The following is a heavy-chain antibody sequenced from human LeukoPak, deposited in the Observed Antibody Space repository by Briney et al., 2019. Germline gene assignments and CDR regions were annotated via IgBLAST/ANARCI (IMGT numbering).Heavy chain of an antibody. J-gene: IGHJ6*02. CDR3: ARLASSSWPLYYYYGMDV. CDR1: GYTFTSYD. D-gene: IGHD6-13*01. V-gene: IGHV1-8*01. Sequence: ASVKVSCKASGYTFTSYDINRVRQATGQGLEWMGWMNPNSGNTGYAQKFQGRVTMTRNTSISTAYMELSSLRSEDTAVYYCARLASSSWPLYYYYGMDVWGQGTTVTVSS. CDR2: MNPNSGNT.